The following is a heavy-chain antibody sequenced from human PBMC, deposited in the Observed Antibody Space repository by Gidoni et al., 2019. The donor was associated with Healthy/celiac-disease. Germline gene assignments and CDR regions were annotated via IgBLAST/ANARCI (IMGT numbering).Heavy chain of an antibody. CDR2: TYHSGST. V-gene: IGHV4-4*02. D-gene: IGHD4-17*01. CDR3: AREMHDYGDYALDY. CDR1: GGSISSSNW. J-gene: IGHJ4*02. Sequence: QVQLQESGPGLVKPSGTLSLPCAVAGGSISSSNWWSWVRQPPGKGLEWIGETYHSGSTNYNPSLKSRVTISVDKSKNQFSLKLSSVTAADTAVYYCAREMHDYGDYALDYWGQGTLVTVSS.